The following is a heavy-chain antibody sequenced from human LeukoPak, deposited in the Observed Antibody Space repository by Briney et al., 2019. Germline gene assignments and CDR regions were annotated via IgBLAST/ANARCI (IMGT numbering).Heavy chain of an antibody. V-gene: IGHV3-48*04. CDR3: ASSTIFGVPRAFDI. CDR2: ISSTSNSI. J-gene: IGHJ3*02. CDR1: GFTFMTYG. Sequence: GGSLRLSCAASGFTFMTYGMHWVRQAPGKGLEWVSYISSTSNSIYYRDSVKGRFTISRDNAKNSLYLQMNSLRAEDTAVYYCASSTIFGVPRAFDIWGQGTMVTVSS. D-gene: IGHD3-3*01.